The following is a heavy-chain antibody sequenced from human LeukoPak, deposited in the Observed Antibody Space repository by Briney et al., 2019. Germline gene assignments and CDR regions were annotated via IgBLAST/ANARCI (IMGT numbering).Heavy chain of an antibody. CDR2: IRYDGSNK. CDR3: AKDREILATDFDY. Sequence: PGGSLRLSCAASGFTFSSYGMHWVRQAPGKGLEWVAFIRYDGSNKYYADSVKGRFTISRDNSKNTLYLQMNSLRAEDTAVYYCAKDREILATDFDYWXQGTLVTVSS. V-gene: IGHV3-30*02. D-gene: IGHD5-12*01. CDR1: GFTFSSYG. J-gene: IGHJ4*02.